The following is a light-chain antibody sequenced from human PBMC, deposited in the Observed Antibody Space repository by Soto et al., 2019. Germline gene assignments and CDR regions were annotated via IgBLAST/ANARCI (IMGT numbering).Light chain of an antibody. CDR3: CSYAGSPYV. J-gene: IGLJ1*01. CDR1: RCDVGGYNY. V-gene: IGLV2-11*01. CDR2: DVS. Sequence: QPRSVSRAPGQSVTISCTGTRCDVGGYNYVSWYQQHPGKAPKVMIYDVSKRPSGVPDRFSGSKSGNTASLTISGLQAEDEADYYCCSYAGSPYVFGTGTKVTVL.